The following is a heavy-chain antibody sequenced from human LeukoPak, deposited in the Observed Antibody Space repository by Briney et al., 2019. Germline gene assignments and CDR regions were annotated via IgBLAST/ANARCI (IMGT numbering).Heavy chain of an antibody. D-gene: IGHD2-15*01. J-gene: IGHJ5*02. CDR3: ARGGPYCSGGGCYSRTSNWFDP. V-gene: IGHV4-4*07. CDR2: IYTSGST. CDR1: GFTVSSNS. Sequence: GSLRLSCTVSGFTVSSNSMSWIRQPAGKGLEWIGHIYTSGSTNYNPSLKSRVTISVDTSKNQFSLKLSSVTATDTAVYYCARGGPYCSGGGCYSRTSNWFDPWGQGTLVTVSS.